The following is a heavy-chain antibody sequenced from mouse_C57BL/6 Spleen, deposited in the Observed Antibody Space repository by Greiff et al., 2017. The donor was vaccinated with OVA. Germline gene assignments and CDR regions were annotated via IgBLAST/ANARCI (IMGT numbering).Heavy chain of an antibody. V-gene: IGHV8-12*01. CDR1: GFSLSTSGMG. CDR2: IYWDDDK. Sequence: QVQLKESGPGILQSSQTLSLTCSFSGFSLSTSGMGVSWIRQPSGKGLEWLAHIYWDDDKRYNPSLKSRLTISKDTSRNQVFLKITSVDTADTATYYCARRRDYGSSFFYAMDYWGQGTSVTVSS. J-gene: IGHJ4*01. CDR3: ARRRDYGSSFFYAMDY. D-gene: IGHD1-1*01.